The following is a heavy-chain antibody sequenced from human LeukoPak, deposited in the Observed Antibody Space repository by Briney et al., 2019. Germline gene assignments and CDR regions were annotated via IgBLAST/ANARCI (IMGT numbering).Heavy chain of an antibody. V-gene: IGHV3-33*06. D-gene: IGHD3-22*01. Sequence: GGSLRLSCAASGFTFSSNGMHWVRQAPGKGLEWVAVIWCDGSNKYYADSVKGRFTISRDNSKNTLYLQMNSLRAEDTAVYYCAKVMGRRTTIAQVSFDYWGQGTLVTVSS. CDR2: IWCDGSNK. J-gene: IGHJ4*02. CDR3: AKVMGRRTTIAQVSFDY. CDR1: GFTFSSNG.